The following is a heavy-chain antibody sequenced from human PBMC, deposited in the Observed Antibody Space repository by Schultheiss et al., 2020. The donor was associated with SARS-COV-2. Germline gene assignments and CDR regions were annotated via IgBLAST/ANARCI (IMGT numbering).Heavy chain of an antibody. J-gene: IGHJ4*02. CDR3: ATGSRFYIRAGILKITPRVFHY. Sequence: ASVKVSCKASGYTFTSYDINWVRQATGQGLEWMGWMNPNSGNTGYAQKFQGRVTMTEDTSTDTAYMELSSLRSEDTAVYYCATGSRFYIRAGILKITPRVFHYWGQGTLVTVSS. D-gene: IGHD3-3*01. CDR2: MNPNSGNT. CDR1: GYTFTSYD. V-gene: IGHV1-8*01.